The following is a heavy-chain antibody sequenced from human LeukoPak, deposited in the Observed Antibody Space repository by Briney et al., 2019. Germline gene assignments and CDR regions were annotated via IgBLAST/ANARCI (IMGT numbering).Heavy chain of an antibody. V-gene: IGHV3-23*01. CDR2: ISGSGGST. Sequence: GGSLRLSCAASGFTFSSYAMSWVRQAPGKGLEWVSAISGSGGSTYYADSVKGRFTISRDNSKNTLYLQMNSLRAEDTAVYYCAKGETYYDFWSGYYRGWFDPWGQGTLVTVSS. J-gene: IGHJ5*02. CDR3: AKGETYYDFWSGYYRGWFDP. D-gene: IGHD3-3*01. CDR1: GFTFSSYA.